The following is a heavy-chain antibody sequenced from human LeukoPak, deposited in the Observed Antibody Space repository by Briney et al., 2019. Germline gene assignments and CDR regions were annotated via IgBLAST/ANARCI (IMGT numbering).Heavy chain of an antibody. V-gene: IGHV4-39*07. CDR1: GDSINSITDY. J-gene: IGHJ6*02. Sequence: PSETLSLTCTVSGDSINSITDYWAWIRQPPGKGLEWIGSIFYSGSTYYNPSLKSRVTISVDTSKNQFSLKLSSVTAADTAVYYCARVSADTVTRYGMDVWGQGTTVTVSS. CDR2: IFYSGST. CDR3: ARVSADTVTRYGMDV. D-gene: IGHD4-4*01.